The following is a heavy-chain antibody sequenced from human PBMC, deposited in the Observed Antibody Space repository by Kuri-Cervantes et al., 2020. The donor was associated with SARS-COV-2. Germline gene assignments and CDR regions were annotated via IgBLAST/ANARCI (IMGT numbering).Heavy chain of an antibody. Sequence: ASVKVSCKASGYTFTSYYMHWVRQAPGQGLEWMGIINPSGGSTSYAQKFQGRVTMTRDTSTSTVYMELSSLRSEDTAVYYCAKDRIGVVIQGVRSYYGMDVWGQGTTVTVSS. CDR3: AKDRIGVVIQGVRSYYGMDV. D-gene: IGHD3-3*01. CDR1: GYTFTSYY. V-gene: IGHV1-46*01. CDR2: INPSGGST. J-gene: IGHJ6*02.